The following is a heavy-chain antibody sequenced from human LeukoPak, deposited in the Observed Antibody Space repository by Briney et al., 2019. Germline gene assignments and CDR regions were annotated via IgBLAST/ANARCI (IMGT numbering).Heavy chain of an antibody. J-gene: IGHJ4*02. CDR2: IYYSGST. D-gene: IGHD2-15*01. Sequence: SQTLSLTCTVSGGSVSRGSYHWSWLRQPPGKGLEWIVYIYYSGSTNYNPSLKSRFTISVDTSKNQFSLKLSSVTAADTAVYYCGRDSGLGYCSGGSCNYYIDYWGQGTLVTVSS. CDR3: GRDSGLGYCSGGSCNYYIDY. V-gene: IGHV4-61*01. CDR1: GGSVSRGSYH.